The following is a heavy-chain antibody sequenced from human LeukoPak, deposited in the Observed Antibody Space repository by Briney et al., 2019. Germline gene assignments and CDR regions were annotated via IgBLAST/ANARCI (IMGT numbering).Heavy chain of an antibody. CDR1: GGSISGYY. V-gene: IGHV4-39*07. J-gene: IGHJ4*02. CDR3: ARVIAAAGSFDY. Sequence: SETLSLTCTVSGGSISGYYWGWIRQPPGKGLEWIGSIYYSGSTYYNPSLKSRVTISVDTSKNQFSLKLSSVTAADTAVYYCARVIAAAGSFDYWGQGTRVTVSS. CDR2: IYYSGST. D-gene: IGHD6-13*01.